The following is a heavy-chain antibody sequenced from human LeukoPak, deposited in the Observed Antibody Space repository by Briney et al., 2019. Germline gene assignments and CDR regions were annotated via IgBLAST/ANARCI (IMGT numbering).Heavy chain of an antibody. CDR2: ISAYSGNT. CDR1: GYTFTSYV. CDR3: ARDLLMRGVPSLRY. V-gene: IGHV1-18*01. J-gene: IGHJ4*02. Sequence: ASVKVSCKASGYTFTSYVISWVRQPPAQGLEWMGWISAYSGNTNYAQKLQGRVTMTTDTSTCTAYMELRSLRSGDTVVDYCARDLLMRGVPSLRYWSQGTLVTVSA. D-gene: IGHD3-10*01.